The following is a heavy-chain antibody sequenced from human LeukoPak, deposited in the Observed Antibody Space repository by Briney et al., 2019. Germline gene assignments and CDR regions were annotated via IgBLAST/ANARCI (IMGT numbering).Heavy chain of an antibody. CDR2: ISYDGSNK. J-gene: IGHJ4*02. CDR1: GFTFSSYA. V-gene: IGHV3-30-3*01. Sequence: PGRSLRLSCAASGFTFSSYAMHWVRQAPGKGLEWVAVISYDGSNKYYADSVKGRFTISRDNSKNTLYLQMNSLRAEDTAVYYCARGKGHYGSGSYGPLDYWGQGTLVTVSS. CDR3: ARGKGHYGSGSYGPLDY. D-gene: IGHD3-10*01.